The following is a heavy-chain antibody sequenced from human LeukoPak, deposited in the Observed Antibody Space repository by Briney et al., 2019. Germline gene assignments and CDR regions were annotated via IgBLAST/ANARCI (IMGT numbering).Heavy chain of an antibody. CDR2: IYYSGST. D-gene: IGHD3-10*01. CDR1: GDSISSYY. V-gene: IGHV4-59*01. Sequence: SETLSLTCTVSGDSISSYYWSWVRQPPGKGLEWIGYIYYSGSTNYNPSLKSRVTISVDTSKNQSSLKLRSVTAADTAVYYCARETPYYYGSGSYYHLDYWGQGTLVTVSS. J-gene: IGHJ4*02. CDR3: ARETPYYYGSGSYYHLDY.